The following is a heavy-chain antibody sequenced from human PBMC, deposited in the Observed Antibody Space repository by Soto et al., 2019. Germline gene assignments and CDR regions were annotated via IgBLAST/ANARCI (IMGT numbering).Heavy chain of an antibody. CDR2: IIPIFGTA. J-gene: IGHJ6*02. CDR3: VSSSSPPTTYYYYYGMDV. Sequence: QVQLVQSGAEVKKPGSSVKVSCKASGGTFSSYAISWVRQAPGQGLEWMGGIIPIFGTANYAQKFQGRVTITADESTSTAYMELSSLRSEDTAVYYCVSSSSPPTTYYYYYGMDVWGQGPTVTVSS. CDR1: GGTFSSYA. V-gene: IGHV1-69*01. D-gene: IGHD6-13*01.